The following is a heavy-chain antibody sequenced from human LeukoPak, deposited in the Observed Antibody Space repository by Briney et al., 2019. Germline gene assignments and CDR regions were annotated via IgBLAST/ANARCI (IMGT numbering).Heavy chain of an antibody. CDR2: IWNDGSKK. V-gene: IGHV3-33*01. D-gene: IGHD4-17*01. Sequence: PGRSLRLSCVASGYSFSNNGMHWVRQAPGKGLEWVAVIWNDGSKKYYADSVKGRFTISSDSSKNTLYLQLNSLRVEDTALYYCARDGDGFVFDIWGQGTMVTVSS. CDR3: ARDGDGFVFDI. CDR1: GYSFSNNG. J-gene: IGHJ3*02.